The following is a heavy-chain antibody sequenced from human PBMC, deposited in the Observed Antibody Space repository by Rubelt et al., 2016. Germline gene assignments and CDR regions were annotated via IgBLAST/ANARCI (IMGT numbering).Heavy chain of an antibody. CDR2: INHSGST. CDR1: GGSFSGYY. Sequence: GAGLLKPSETLSLTCAVYGGSFSGYYWSWIRQPPGKGLEWIGEINHSGSTNYNPSLKSRVTISVDTSKNQFSLKLSSVTAADTAVYYCARSRVVPAAIHFDYWGQGTLVTVSS. D-gene: IGHD2-2*01. CDR3: ARSRVVPAAIHFDY. J-gene: IGHJ4*02. V-gene: IGHV4-34*01.